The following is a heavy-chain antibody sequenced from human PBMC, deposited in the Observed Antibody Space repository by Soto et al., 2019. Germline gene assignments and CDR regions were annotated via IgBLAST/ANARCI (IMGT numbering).Heavy chain of an antibody. Sequence: GGSLRLSCAASGFTFSSYGMHWVRQAPGKGLGWVAVIWYDGSNKYYADSVKGRFTISRDNSKSTLYLQMNSLRAEDTAVYYCARDPPHYYDSSGYDYWGQGTLVTVSS. J-gene: IGHJ4*02. CDR1: GFTFSSYG. D-gene: IGHD3-22*01. CDR3: ARDPPHYYDSSGYDY. CDR2: IWYDGSNK. V-gene: IGHV3-33*01.